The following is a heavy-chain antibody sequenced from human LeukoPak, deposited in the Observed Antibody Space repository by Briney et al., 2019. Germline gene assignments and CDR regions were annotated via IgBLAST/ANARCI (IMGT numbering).Heavy chain of an antibody. CDR2: ISGNGGST. D-gene: IGHD6-6*01. Sequence: GGSLRLSCAATGFTFSSHAMSWVRQAPGKGLEWVSGISGNGGSTYYADSVKGLFTISRDNTKNTLYLQMTSLTGEDTTIYYCARKEGYSTSFSDDWGQG. CDR3: ARKEGYSTSFSDD. J-gene: IGHJ3*01. CDR1: GFTFSSHA. V-gene: IGHV3-23*01.